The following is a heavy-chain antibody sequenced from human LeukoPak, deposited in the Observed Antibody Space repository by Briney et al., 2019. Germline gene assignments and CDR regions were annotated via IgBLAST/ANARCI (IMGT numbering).Heavy chain of an antibody. J-gene: IGHJ3*02. CDR1: GFTFSSYA. D-gene: IGHD6-13*01. CDR3: ARPSGRQQLIRAFDI. V-gene: IGHV3-30-3*01. Sequence: GRSLRLSCAASGFTFSSYAMHWVRQAPGKGLEWVAVISYDGSNKYYADSVKGRFTISRDNSKNTLYLQMNSLRAEDTAVYYCARPSGRQQLIRAFDIWGQGTMVTVSS. CDR2: ISYDGSNK.